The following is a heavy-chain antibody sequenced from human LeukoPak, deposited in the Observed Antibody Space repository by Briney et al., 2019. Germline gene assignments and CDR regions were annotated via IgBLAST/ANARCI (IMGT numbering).Heavy chain of an antibody. CDR1: GFTFSSYG. V-gene: IGHV3-30*03. CDR2: ISYDGSNK. CDR3: VRDGVSTIPLDY. D-gene: IGHD2-21*01. J-gene: IGHJ4*02. Sequence: GGSLRLSCAASGFTFSSYGMHWVRQAPGKGLEWVAVISYDGSNKYYADSVKGRFTISRDNAKNSLFLQMNSLRAEDTAVYYCVRDGVSTIPLDYWGQGTLVTVSS.